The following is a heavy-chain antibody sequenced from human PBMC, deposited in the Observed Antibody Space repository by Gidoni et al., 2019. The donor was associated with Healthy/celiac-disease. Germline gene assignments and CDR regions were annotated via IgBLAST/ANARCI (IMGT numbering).Heavy chain of an antibody. D-gene: IGHD4-17*01. J-gene: IGHJ5*02. CDR2: IYYSGST. CDR3: ARAIDYGGPSFWFDP. V-gene: IGHV4-59*01. CDR1: GGSISSYY. Sequence: QVQLQESGPGLVKPSETLSLTCTVSGGSISSYYWSWIRQPPGKGLEWIGYIYYSGSTNYNPSLKSRVTISVDTSKNQFSLKLSSVTAADTAVYYCARAIDYGGPSFWFDPWGQGTLVTVSS.